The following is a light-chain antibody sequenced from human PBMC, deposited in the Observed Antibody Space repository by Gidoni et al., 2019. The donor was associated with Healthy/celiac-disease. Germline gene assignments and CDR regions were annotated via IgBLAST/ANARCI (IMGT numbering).Light chain of an antibody. CDR3: QQYNNWPPYT. V-gene: IGKV3-15*01. J-gene: IGKJ2*01. Sequence: EIVMTQSPANLSVSPGERAPLSCRASQSVSSNLAWYQQKPVQAPMLLIYGASTRATGIPAMFSGSVSGTEFTLTISSLQSEDFAVYYCQQYNNWPPYTFGQGTKLEIK. CDR2: GAS. CDR1: QSVSSN.